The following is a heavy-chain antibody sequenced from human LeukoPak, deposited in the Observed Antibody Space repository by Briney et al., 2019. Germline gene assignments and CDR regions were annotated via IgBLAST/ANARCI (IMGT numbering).Heavy chain of an antibody. D-gene: IGHD1-14*01. CDR3: ARSVQAEVDY. Sequence: HAGGSLRLSCAASGFTFSSYAMSWVRQAPGKGLEWVSGISGSGGSTYYADSVKGRFTISRDNSKNTLYLQMNSLRAEDTAVYYCARSVQAEVDYWGQGTLVTVSS. V-gene: IGHV3-23*01. J-gene: IGHJ4*02. CDR2: ISGSGGST. CDR1: GFTFSSYA.